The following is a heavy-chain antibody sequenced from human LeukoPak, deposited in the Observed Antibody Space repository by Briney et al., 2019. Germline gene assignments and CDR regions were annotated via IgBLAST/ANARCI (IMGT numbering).Heavy chain of an antibody. J-gene: IGHJ6*02. CDR3: ARDPPPSPYGMDV. V-gene: IGHV3-7*01. CDR2: IKQDGSEK. Sequence: GGSLRLSCAASGFTFSSYWMSWVRQAPGKGLEWVANIKQDGSEKYYVDSVKGRFTISRDNAKNSLYLQMNSLRAEDTAVYYCARDPPPSPYGMDVWGQGTTVTVSS. CDR1: GFTFSSYW.